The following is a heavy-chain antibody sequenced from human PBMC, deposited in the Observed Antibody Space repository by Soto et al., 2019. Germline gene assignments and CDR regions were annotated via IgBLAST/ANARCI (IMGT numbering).Heavy chain of an antibody. J-gene: IGHJ6*02. V-gene: IGHV4-61*01. CDR2: IYYSGST. CDR1: GGSVSSGSYY. CDR3: ARGRVIAADYYGMYV. Sequence: PSETLSLTCTVSGGSVSSGSYYWSWIRQPPGKGLEWIGYIYYSGSTNYNPSLKSRVTISVDTSKNQFSLKLSSVTAADTAVYYCARGRVIAADYYGMYVWVQGTTGTVSS. D-gene: IGHD6-13*01.